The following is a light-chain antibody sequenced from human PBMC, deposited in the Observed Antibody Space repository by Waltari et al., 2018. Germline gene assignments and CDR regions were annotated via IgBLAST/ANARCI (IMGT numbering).Light chain of an antibody. CDR3: QVWDSTTEHIV. Sequence: SSVLTQSPSVSLAPGKTARITCGGNNIGVKSGHWYQQKPGQAPALVIYDDSDRPSGIPERFSGSNSGNTATLTISRVEAGDEADYYCQVWDSTTEHIVFGGGTKLTVL. CDR2: DDS. V-gene: IGLV3-21*01. CDR1: NIGVKS. J-gene: IGLJ2*01.